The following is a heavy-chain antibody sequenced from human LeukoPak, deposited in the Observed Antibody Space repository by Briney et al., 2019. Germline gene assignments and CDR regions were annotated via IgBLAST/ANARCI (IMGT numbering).Heavy chain of an antibody. Sequence: GGSLRLSCAASGFTFSSYEMNWVRQAPGKGLEWVSYISSSGSTIYYADSVKGRFTISRDNSKNTLFLQMNSLRVDDTAVYYCAKDREGYWGQGTLVTVSS. V-gene: IGHV3-48*03. D-gene: IGHD1-26*01. CDR1: GFTFSSYE. CDR3: AKDREGY. J-gene: IGHJ4*02. CDR2: ISSSGSTI.